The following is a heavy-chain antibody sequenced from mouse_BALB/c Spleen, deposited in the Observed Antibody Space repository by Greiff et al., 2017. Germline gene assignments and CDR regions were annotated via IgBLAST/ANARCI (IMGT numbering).Heavy chain of an antibody. CDR3: ARDEELPPAY. V-gene: IGHV5-6-3*01. D-gene: IGHD2-1*01. J-gene: IGHJ3*01. CDR1: GFTFSSYG. CDR2: INSNGGST. Sequence: EVQLVESGGGLVQPGGSLKLSCAASGFTFSSYGMSWVRQTPDKRLELVATINSNGGSTYYPDSVKGRFTISRDNAKNTLYLQMSSLKSEDTAMYYCARDEELPPAYWGQGTLVTVSA.